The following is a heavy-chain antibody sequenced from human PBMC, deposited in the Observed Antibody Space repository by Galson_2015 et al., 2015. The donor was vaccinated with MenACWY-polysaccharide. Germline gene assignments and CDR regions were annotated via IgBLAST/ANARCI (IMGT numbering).Heavy chain of an antibody. CDR1: GYSFTSYW. V-gene: IGHV5-51*03. Sequence: QSGAEVKKPGESLKISCKGLGYSFTSYWIGWVRQMTGKGLEWMGIIYPGGSDARFSPSFQGQVTMSVDKSISTAYLQWNSLKASDTAIYYCARITGGEYFQYWGQGALVTV. J-gene: IGHJ1*01. CDR2: IYPGGSDA. D-gene: IGHD3-10*01. CDR3: ARITGGEYFQY.